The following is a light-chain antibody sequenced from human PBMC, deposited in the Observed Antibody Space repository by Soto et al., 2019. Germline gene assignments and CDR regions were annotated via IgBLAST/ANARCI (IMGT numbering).Light chain of an antibody. CDR2: EVT. V-gene: IGLV2-8*01. Sequence: QSALTQPPSASGSPGQSVTISCTGTSRDIGRYDYVSWYQQHPGKAPKLIIYEVTKRPSGAPDRFSGSKSGNTASLTVSGLQAEDEADYYCSAYAGSVFVVFGGWTKLTVL. J-gene: IGLJ2*01. CDR1: SRDIGRYDY. CDR3: SAYAGSVFVV.